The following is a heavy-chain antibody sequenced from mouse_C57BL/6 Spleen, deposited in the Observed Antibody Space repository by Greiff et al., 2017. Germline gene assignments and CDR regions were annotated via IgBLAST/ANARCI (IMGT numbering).Heavy chain of an antibody. CDR2: ILPGSGST. J-gene: IGHJ4*01. CDR3: ARRSYYYGSSPYYAMDY. D-gene: IGHD1-1*01. V-gene: IGHV1-9*01. Sequence: QVQLQQSGAELMKPGASVKLSCKATGYTFTGYWIEWVKQRPGHGLEWIGEILPGSGSTNYNEKFKGKATFTAATSSNTAYMQLSSLTTEDSAIYYCARRSYYYGSSPYYAMDYWGQGTSVTVSS. CDR1: GYTFTGYW.